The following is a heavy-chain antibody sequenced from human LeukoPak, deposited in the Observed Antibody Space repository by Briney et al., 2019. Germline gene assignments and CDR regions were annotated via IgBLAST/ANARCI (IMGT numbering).Heavy chain of an antibody. J-gene: IGHJ3*02. CDR3: GRVGGRSKAAKGDAFDI. D-gene: IGHD6-6*01. V-gene: IGHV3-21*01. CDR1: GFTFSSYA. Sequence: GGSLRLSCAASGFTFSSYAMHWVRQAPGKGLEWVSSISSGSTYMYYADSVKGRFTISRDDAQNSMYLQMNSLRAEDTAVYYCGRVGGRSKAAKGDAFDIWGQGTMVTVSS. CDR2: ISSGSTYM.